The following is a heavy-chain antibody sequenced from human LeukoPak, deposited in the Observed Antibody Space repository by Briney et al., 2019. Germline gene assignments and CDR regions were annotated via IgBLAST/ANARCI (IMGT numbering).Heavy chain of an antibody. V-gene: IGHV3-23*01. D-gene: IGHD3-22*01. CDR1: GFTFSSYA. CDR3: AKARGGYYYDSSGSSDYSDY. CDR2: ISGSGGST. J-gene: IGHJ4*02. Sequence: GGSLRLSCAASGFTFSSYAMSWVRQAPGKGLEWVSAISGSGGSTYYADSVKGRFTISRDNSKNTLYLQMNSLRAEDTAVYYCAKARGGYYYDSSGSSDYSDYWGQGTLVTVSS.